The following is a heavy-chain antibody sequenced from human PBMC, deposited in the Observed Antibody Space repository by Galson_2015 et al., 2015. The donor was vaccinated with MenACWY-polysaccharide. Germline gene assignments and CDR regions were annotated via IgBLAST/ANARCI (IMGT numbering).Heavy chain of an antibody. D-gene: IGHD3-10*01. V-gene: IGHV3-48*01. CDR2: ISSGSSAI. J-gene: IGHJ4*02. Sequence: SLRLSCAASGFSVSHYCMNWVRQAPGMGLEWVSYISSGSSAIYYADSVKVRFTISRDNARNSLYLQMNSLRAEDTAVYYCARGLGIGFGELLAFDYWGQGALVTVSS. CDR3: ARGLGIGFGELLAFDY. CDR1: GFSVSHYC.